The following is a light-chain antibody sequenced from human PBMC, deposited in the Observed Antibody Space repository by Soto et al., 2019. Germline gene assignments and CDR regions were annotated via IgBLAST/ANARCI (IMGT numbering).Light chain of an antibody. J-gene: IGLJ2*01. CDR2: GNN. Sequence: QSVLTQPPSASGTPGQRVTISCSGSGSSIGTNTVNWYRQLPGTAPKLLIYGNNQRPSGVPDRFSGSKSGTSASLAISGLQSDDEAKYYCAAWDGSLNNVLFGGGTKVTDL. V-gene: IGLV1-44*01. CDR3: AAWDGSLNNVL. CDR1: GSSIGTNT.